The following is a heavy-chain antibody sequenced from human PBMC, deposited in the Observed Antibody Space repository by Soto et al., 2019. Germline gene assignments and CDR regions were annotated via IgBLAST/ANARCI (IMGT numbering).Heavy chain of an antibody. CDR2: IYSGGST. D-gene: IGHD6-25*01. Sequence: GGSLRLSCAASGFIVSSYYMSWVRQAPGKGLEWVSVIYSGGSTYYADSVKGRFTISRDKSKNTLYLQMNSLRAEDTAVYYCAISVSQRYEGLGYWGQGTPVTVS. V-gene: IGHV3-53*01. CDR1: GFIVSSYY. CDR3: AISVSQRYEGLGY. J-gene: IGHJ4*02.